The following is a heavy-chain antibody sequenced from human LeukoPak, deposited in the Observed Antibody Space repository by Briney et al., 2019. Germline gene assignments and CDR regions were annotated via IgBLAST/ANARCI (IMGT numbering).Heavy chain of an antibody. CDR1: GGSISSNNYY. CDR2: IYTTGST. CDR3: AKGNPYYDY. Sequence: SETLPLTCTVSGGSISSNNYYWGWIRQPPGKRPEWIGNIYTTGSTYYSPSLKSRVIIDTSENQFPLTLSSLTAADTAVYYCAKGNPYYDYWGQGTLVTVSS. J-gene: IGHJ4*02. D-gene: IGHD3-22*01. V-gene: IGHV4-39*06.